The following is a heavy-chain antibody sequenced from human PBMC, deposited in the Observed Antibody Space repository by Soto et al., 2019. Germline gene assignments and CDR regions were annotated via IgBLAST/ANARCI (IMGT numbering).Heavy chain of an antibody. D-gene: IGHD2-2*01. CDR1: GYTFTSYG. J-gene: IGHJ6*02. Sequence: ASVKVSCKASGYTFTSYGISWVRQAPGQGLEWMGWISAYNGNTNYAQKLQGRVTMTTDTSTSTAYMELRSLRSDDTAVYYCARARIVVVPAANYGMDVWGQGTTVTVSS. CDR3: ARARIVVVPAANYGMDV. V-gene: IGHV1-18*01. CDR2: ISAYNGNT.